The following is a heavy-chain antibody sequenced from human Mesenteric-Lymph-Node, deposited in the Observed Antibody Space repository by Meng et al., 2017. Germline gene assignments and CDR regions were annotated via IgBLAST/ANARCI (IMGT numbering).Heavy chain of an antibody. V-gene: IGHV7-4-1*02. D-gene: IGHD3-22*01. J-gene: IGHJ4*02. Sequence: QVPLLQSGSELKEPGASVKVSCKASGDTFTSYAINWLRQAPGQGPEWMGWINTNNGNPTYAQGFTGRFVFSLDTSVSTAYVQISSLKVEDTAMYYCARDNYDTASRFDYWGQGTLVTVSS. CDR3: ARDNYDTASRFDY. CDR1: GDTFTSYA. CDR2: INTNNGNP.